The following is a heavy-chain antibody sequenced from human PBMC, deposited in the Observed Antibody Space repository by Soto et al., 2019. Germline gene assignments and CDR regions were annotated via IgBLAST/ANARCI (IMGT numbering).Heavy chain of an antibody. CDR1: GYTFTSYD. CDR3: ARDDYYDSSGYFDY. Sequence: SVKVSCKASGYTFTSYDINWVRQATGQGLEWMGWMNPNSGNTGYAQKFQGRVTMTRNTSISTAYMELSSLRFEDTAVYYCARDDYYDSSGYFDYWGQGTLVTVSS. V-gene: IGHV1-8*01. D-gene: IGHD3-22*01. CDR2: MNPNSGNT. J-gene: IGHJ4*02.